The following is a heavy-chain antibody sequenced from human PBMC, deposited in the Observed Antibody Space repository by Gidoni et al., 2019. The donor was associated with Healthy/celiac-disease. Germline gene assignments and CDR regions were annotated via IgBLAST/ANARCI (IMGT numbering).Heavy chain of an antibody. CDR1: GFTFSSYG. Sequence: QVQLVESGGGVIQPGRSLRLSCAASGFTFSSYGMHWVRQAPGKGLEWVAVRSYDGSNKYYAESVKGRFTISRDNSKNTLYLQMNSLRAEDTAVYYCAKGTVTGSLGMDVWGQGTTVTVSS. CDR2: RSYDGSNK. J-gene: IGHJ6*02. V-gene: IGHV3-30*18. CDR3: AKGTVTGSLGMDV. D-gene: IGHD4-17*01.